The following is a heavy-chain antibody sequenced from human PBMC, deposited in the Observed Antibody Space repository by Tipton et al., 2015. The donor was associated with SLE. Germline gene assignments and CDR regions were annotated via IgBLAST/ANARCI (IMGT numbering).Heavy chain of an antibody. CDR3: ARDNGGYGDFDY. V-gene: IGHV4-31*03. D-gene: IGHD1-1*01. CDR2: IYYSGVT. Sequence: TLSLTCTVSGGSISSHYWSWIRQHPGKGLEWIGYIYYSGVTHYNPSLKSRVNISADTSNNQFSLKLISVTAADTAVYYCARDNGGYGDFDYWGQGTLVTVSS. CDR1: GGSISSHY. J-gene: IGHJ4*02.